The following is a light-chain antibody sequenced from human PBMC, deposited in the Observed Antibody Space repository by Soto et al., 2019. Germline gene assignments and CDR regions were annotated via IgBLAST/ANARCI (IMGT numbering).Light chain of an antibody. Sequence: EIVMTQSPATLSVSPGERATLSCRASQSVSSNLAWYQQKPGQAPRLLIYGASTRVTGIPARFSGSGFGTDFTLTINGLQSEDFAVYYCQQYNNWPRTFGQGTKVDIK. CDR2: GAS. J-gene: IGKJ1*01. V-gene: IGKV3-15*01. CDR3: QQYNNWPRT. CDR1: QSVSSN.